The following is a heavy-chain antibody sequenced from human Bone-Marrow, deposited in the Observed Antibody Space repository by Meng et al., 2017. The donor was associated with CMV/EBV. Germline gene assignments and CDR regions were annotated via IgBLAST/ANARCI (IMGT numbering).Heavy chain of an antibody. D-gene: IGHD2-8*02. CDR3: AKDYGMKGTGGAYFDY. CDR1: GFTFSIYG. V-gene: IGHV3-30*02. CDR2: IRYDESNK. Sequence: GGSLRLSCAASGFTFSIYGMHWVRQAPGKGPEWVAFIRYDESNKYYADSVKGRFTISRDNSKNTLYLQMNSLRSDDTALYYCAKDYGMKGTGGAYFDYWGQGTLVTVSS. J-gene: IGHJ4*02.